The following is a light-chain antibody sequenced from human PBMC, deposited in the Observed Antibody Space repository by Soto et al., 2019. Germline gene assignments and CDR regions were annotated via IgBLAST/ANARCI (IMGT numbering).Light chain of an antibody. V-gene: IGLV2-14*01. CDR1: SSDVGGYNY. Sequence: QSLLTQPASVSGSPGQSITISCTGTSSDVGGYNYVSWYQQHPGKAPKLMIYEVSNRPPGVSNRFSGSKSGNTACLTISGLQAEDEADYYCSSYTSSSTLYVFGTGTKVTVL. CDR2: EVS. J-gene: IGLJ1*01. CDR3: SSYTSSSTLYV.